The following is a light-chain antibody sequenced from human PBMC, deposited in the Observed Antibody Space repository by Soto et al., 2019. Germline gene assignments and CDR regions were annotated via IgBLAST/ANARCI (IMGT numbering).Light chain of an antibody. CDR2: AAS. CDR1: QGISNY. J-gene: IGKJ1*01. V-gene: IGKV1-27*01. Sequence: DIQMTQSPSSRSASVGDRVTITCRASQGISNYLAWYQQKPGKVPKLLIYAASTLQSGVPSRFSGNGSGTDFTLSISSLQPEDVATYYCQKYNSAPRTFGQGTKVEIK. CDR3: QKYNSAPRT.